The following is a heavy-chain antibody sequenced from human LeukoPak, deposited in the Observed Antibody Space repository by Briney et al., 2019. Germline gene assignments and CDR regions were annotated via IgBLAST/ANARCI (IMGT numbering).Heavy chain of an antibody. J-gene: IGHJ5*02. CDR1: GGTFSSYA. D-gene: IGHD3-22*01. CDR3: ARVFDSSGYYGNWFDP. V-gene: IGHV1-69*04. CDR2: IIPILGIA. Sequence: GSSVKVSCKASGGTFSSYAISWVRQAPGQGLEWMGRIIPILGIANYAQKSQGRVTITADKSTSTAYMELSSLRSEDTAVYYCARVFDSSGYYGNWFDPWGQGTLVTVSS.